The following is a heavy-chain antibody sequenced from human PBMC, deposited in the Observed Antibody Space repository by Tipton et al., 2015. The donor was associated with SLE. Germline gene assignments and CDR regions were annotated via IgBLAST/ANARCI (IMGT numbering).Heavy chain of an antibody. J-gene: IGHJ3*02. CDR3: ARSRVIGLLGAFDI. Sequence: QLVQSGAEVKKPGASVKVSCKASGYTFTGYYIHWLRQAPGQGLEWMGWINPNSGGTNSAQRFQGRVTMTRDTSISTAHMELSRLKSDDTAVYYCARSRVIGLLGAFDIWGQGTMVTVSS. D-gene: IGHD2/OR15-2a*01. V-gene: IGHV1-2*02. CDR1: GYTFTGYY. CDR2: INPNSGGT.